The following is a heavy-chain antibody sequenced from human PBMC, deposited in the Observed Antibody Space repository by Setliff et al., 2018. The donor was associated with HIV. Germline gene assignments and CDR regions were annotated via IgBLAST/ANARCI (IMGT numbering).Heavy chain of an antibody. CDR2: ISTYNGNT. V-gene: IGHV1-18*01. D-gene: IGHD4-17*01. CDR3: AKDPSVTVTTI. Sequence: ASVKVSCKASGYSFINYGISWVRQAPGQGLEWMGWISTYNGNTNYAQKFQGRVTMTTDTSTSTVYMELRSLRSDDTAVCYCAKDPSVTVTTIWGQGTMVTVSS. CDR1: GYSFINYG. J-gene: IGHJ3*02.